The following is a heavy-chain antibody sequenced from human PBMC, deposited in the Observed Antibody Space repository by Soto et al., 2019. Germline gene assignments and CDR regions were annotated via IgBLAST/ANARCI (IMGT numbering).Heavy chain of an antibody. Sequence: QITLKESGPTLVKPTQTLTLTCTFSGFSLSTSGVGVAWIRQPPGKPLEWLARIYWDDDKLYRPSLESRLTITKDTSKSQVVLTMTNMDSVDTATYYCAYLPCSGGSCYWFSFSGMDVWGQGTTVTVSS. CDR1: GFSLSTSGVG. CDR2: IYWDDDK. CDR3: AYLPCSGGSCYWFSFSGMDV. V-gene: IGHV2-5*02. J-gene: IGHJ6*02. D-gene: IGHD2-15*01.